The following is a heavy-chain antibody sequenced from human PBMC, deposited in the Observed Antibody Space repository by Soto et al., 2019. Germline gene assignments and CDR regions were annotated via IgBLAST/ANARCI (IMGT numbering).Heavy chain of an antibody. CDR3: NTGPGGST. CDR2: IKSKADGGII. CDR1: GFTFNNAW. V-gene: IGHV3-15*01. J-gene: IGHJ3*01. Sequence: EVQLVESGGGLVKPGGSLRLSCAASGFTFNNAWMTWVRQAPGKGLEWVGRIKSKADGGIIDYAAPVRGRFTISRDDSKNTEYLQMNSLKTADTAMYYCNTGPGGSTWGQGTMVTVSS.